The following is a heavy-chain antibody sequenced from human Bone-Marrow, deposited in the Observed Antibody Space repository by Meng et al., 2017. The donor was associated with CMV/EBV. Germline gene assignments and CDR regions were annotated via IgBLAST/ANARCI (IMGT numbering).Heavy chain of an antibody. D-gene: IGHD2-2*01. CDR1: GFTVSSSY. J-gene: IGHJ6*02. Sequence: GESLKISCAASGFTVSSSYLSWVRQAPGKGLEWVSYISSSGSTIYYADSVKGRFTISRDNAKNSLYLQMNSLRAEDTAVYYCARDGDDIVVVPAEMDVWGQGTTVTVSS. V-gene: IGHV3-11*04. CDR3: ARDGDDIVVVPAEMDV. CDR2: ISSSGSTI.